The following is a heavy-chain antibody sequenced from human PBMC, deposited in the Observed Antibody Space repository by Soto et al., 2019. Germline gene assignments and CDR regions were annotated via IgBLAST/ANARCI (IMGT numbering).Heavy chain of an antibody. J-gene: IGHJ6*02. CDR3: ARAAAGTYYYGMDV. D-gene: IGHD6-13*01. CDR1: GFTFSDYY. V-gene: IGHV3-11*01. CDR2: ISSSGSTI. Sequence: SLRLSCAASGFTFSDYYMSWIRQAPGKGLEWASYISSSGSTIYYADSVKGRFTISRDNAKNSLYLQMNSLRAEDTAVYYCARAAAGTYYYGMDVWGQGTTVTVSS.